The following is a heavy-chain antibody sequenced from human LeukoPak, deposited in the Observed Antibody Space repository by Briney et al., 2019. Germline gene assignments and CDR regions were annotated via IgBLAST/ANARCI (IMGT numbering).Heavy chain of an antibody. CDR3: ARTYYYDSSGYYYPDY. V-gene: IGHV5-51*01. CDR2: IYPGDSDT. CDR1: GYSFTSYW. J-gene: IGHJ4*02. Sequence: GESLKISCKGSGYSFTSYWIGWVRQMPGKGLEWMGIIYPGDSDTRYSPSSQGQVTISADKSISTAYLQWSSLKASDTAMYYCARTYYYDSSGYYYPDYWGQGTLVTVSS. D-gene: IGHD3-22*01.